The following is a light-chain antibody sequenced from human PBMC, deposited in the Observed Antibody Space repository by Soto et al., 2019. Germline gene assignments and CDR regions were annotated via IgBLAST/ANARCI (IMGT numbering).Light chain of an antibody. CDR3: SSYTFSSTLYV. CDR1: SSDVGGYNY. CDR2: DVS. J-gene: IGLJ1*01. Sequence: QSALTQPASVSGSPGQSITISSTGTSSDVGGYNYVSWYQQHPGKAPKLMIYDVSNRPSGISNRFSASKSGNTASLTISGLQSKYEADYYCSSYTFSSTLYVSGTGTKLTVL. V-gene: IGLV2-14*01.